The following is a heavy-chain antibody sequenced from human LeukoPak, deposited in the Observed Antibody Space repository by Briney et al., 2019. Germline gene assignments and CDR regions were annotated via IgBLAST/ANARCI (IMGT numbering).Heavy chain of an antibody. J-gene: IGHJ4*02. CDR1: VDSISRYF. Sequence: SETLSLTCTLPVDSISRYFWSWIRHPPGKGLEWIGYMHNGVHTNYNPSLKSRVTISGDTSKNQFSLKLTSVTAADTAIYYCAATIKRDYGDTNLDYWGQGTLVTVSS. CDR3: AATIKRDYGDTNLDY. D-gene: IGHD4/OR15-4a*01. V-gene: IGHV4-59*01. CDR2: MHNGVHT.